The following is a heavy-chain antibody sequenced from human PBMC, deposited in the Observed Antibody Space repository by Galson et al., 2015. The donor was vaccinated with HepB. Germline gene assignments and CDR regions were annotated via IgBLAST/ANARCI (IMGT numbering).Heavy chain of an antibody. CDR1: GYSFSIYW. CDR2: IDPSDSHI. CDR3: ARHMDNTIDY. J-gene: IGHJ4*02. V-gene: IGHV5-10-1*01. D-gene: IGHD1-1*01. Sequence: QSGAEVKKPGESLRISCQGSGYSFSIYWITWVRQMPGKGLEWMGRIDPSDSHINYSPSFQGHVTISVDKSISTAYPQWSSLRASDTAMYYCARHMDNTIDYWGQGTLVTVSS.